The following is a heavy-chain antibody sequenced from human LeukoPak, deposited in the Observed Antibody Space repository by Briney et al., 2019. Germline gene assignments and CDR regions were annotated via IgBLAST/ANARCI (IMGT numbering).Heavy chain of an antibody. Sequence: GGPLRLSCAASGFTFSSYSMNWVRQAPGKGLEWVSSISSSSSYIYYADSVKGRFTISRDNAKNSLYLQMNSLRAEDTAVYYCARDGGRYSSGWYVGFYYYYYMDVWGKGTTVTVSS. V-gene: IGHV3-21*01. CDR1: GFTFSSYS. CDR2: ISSSSSYI. D-gene: IGHD6-19*01. J-gene: IGHJ6*03. CDR3: ARDGGRYSSGWYVGFYYYYYMDV.